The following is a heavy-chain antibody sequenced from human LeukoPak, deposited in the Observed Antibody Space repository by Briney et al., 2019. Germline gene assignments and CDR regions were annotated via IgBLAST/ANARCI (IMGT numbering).Heavy chain of an antibody. V-gene: IGHV3-15*01. D-gene: IGHD1-1*01. J-gene: IGHJ4*02. CDR1: GFTFNNAW. Sequence: GGSLRLSCAASGFTFNNAWMYWVRQAPGKGLEWVGRIKSKSDGGTTDYAAPVKGRFIISRDDSKNTLYLQMNSLKTEDTAVYFCATDGISEETTTDYWGQGTLVTVSS. CDR2: IKSKSDGGTT. CDR3: ATDGISEETTTDY.